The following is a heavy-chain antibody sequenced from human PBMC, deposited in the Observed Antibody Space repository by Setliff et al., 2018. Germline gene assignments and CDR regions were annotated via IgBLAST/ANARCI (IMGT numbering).Heavy chain of an antibody. Sequence: PGESLMISCHASGYSFSTFWLGWVRQMHGKGLGWIGIIFPADADTRYSPSFQGQVTISADKSISTAYVQSRSLKASDNAMYNWARVGTAGGYYFDFWGKGALVTVSS. CDR1: GYSFSTFW. J-gene: IGHJ4*02. V-gene: IGHV5-51*01. CDR3: ARVGTAGGYYFDF. CDR2: IFPADADT. D-gene: IGHD2-15*01.